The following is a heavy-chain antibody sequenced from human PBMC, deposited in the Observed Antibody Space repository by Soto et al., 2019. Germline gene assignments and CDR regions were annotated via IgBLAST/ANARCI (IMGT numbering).Heavy chain of an antibody. V-gene: IGHV1-46*01. D-gene: IGHD1-7*01. CDR3: ARDSGKLELQNYYYYGMDV. Sequence: QVQLVQSGAEVKKPGASVKVSCKASGYTFTSYYMHWVRQAPGQGLEWMGIINPSGGSTSYAQKFQCRVTMTRDTSKSTVYMELSSLRSEDTAVYYCARDSGKLELQNYYYYGMDVWGQGTTVTGSS. CDR2: INPSGGST. J-gene: IGHJ6*02. CDR1: GYTFTSYY.